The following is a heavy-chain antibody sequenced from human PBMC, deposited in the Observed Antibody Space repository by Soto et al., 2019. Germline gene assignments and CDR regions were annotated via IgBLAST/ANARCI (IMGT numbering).Heavy chain of an antibody. Sequence: EVQVVESGGGSVQPGGSLRLSCAASGFTFSRYTMNWVRQAPGKGLEWLSYISGGGATMSYADSVKGRVTISRDNAKNSLYLQMDSLRAEDTAVYYCARDKSGTYSIDYWGQGTLVTVSS. CDR3: ARDKSGTYSIDY. V-gene: IGHV3-48*04. CDR1: GFTFSRYT. J-gene: IGHJ4*02. CDR2: ISGGGATM. D-gene: IGHD1-26*01.